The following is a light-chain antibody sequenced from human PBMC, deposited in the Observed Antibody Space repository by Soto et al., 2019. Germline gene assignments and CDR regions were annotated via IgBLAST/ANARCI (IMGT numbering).Light chain of an antibody. J-gene: IGLJ1*01. CDR3: QSYDSSLSGSDV. CDR2: GNT. Sequence: QSVLTQPPSVSGAPGQRVTISCTGTSSNIGAGYDVHWYQHLPGTAPKLLIYGNTNRPSGVPDRFSGSQSGTSASLAIAELQAEAEADYYCQSYDSSLSGSDVFGTGTKLTVL. CDR1: SSNIGAGYD. V-gene: IGLV1-40*01.